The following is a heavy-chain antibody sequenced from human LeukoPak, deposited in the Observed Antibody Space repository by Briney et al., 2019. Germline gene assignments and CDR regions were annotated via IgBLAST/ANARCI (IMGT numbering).Heavy chain of an antibody. V-gene: IGHV4-34*01. D-gene: IGHD5-18*01. CDR3: ARASRGYSYGYYYYMDV. CDR1: GGSFSGYY. J-gene: IGHJ6*03. Sequence: SETLSLTCAVYGGSFSGYYWSWIRQPPGKGLEWIGEINRSGSTNYNPSLKSRVTISVDTSKNQFSLKLSSVTAADTAVYYCARASRGYSYGYYYYMDVWGKGTTVTVSS. CDR2: INRSGST.